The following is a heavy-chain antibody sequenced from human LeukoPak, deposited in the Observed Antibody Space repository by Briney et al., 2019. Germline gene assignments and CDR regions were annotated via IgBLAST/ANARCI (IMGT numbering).Heavy chain of an antibody. V-gene: IGHV1-2*02. CDR1: GYTFTGYY. J-gene: IGHJ4*02. CDR3: ARIWGDPIVVVPAATRTQNPIDY. Sequence: GASVKVSCKASGYTFTGYYMHWVRQAPGQGLEWMGWVNPNSGGTNYAQKFQGRVTMTRDTSISTAYMELSRLRSDDTAVYYCARIWGDPIVVVPAATRTQNPIDYWGQGTLVTVSS. CDR2: VNPNSGGT. D-gene: IGHD2-2*01.